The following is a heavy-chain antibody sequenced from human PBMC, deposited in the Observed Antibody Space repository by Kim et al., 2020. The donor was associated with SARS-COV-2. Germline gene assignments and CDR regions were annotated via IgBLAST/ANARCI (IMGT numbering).Heavy chain of an antibody. V-gene: IGHV3-23*01. CDR2: ISASGGSP. CDR3: AKYPTGYFSFDF. Sequence: GGSLRLSCAASGITFSSYAMSWVRQAPGKGLEWVSAISASGGSPYYVDSVKGRFTISRDNSKNTLYLQLNSLRDEDTAVYYCAKYPTGYFSFDFWGQGTLVTVSS. CDR1: GITFSSYA. J-gene: IGHJ4*02. D-gene: IGHD3-9*01.